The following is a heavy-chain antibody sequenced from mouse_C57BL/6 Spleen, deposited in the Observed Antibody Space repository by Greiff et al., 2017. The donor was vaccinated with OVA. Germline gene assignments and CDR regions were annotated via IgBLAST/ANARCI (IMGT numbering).Heavy chain of an antibody. V-gene: IGHV1-76*01. J-gene: IGHJ1*03. CDR1: GYTFTDYY. Sequence: QVQLQQSGAELVRPGASVKLSCKASGYTFTDYYINWVKQRPGQGLEWIARIYPGSGNTDYNEKFKGKGTLPAEKSSSTAYMQLISLTSEDSAVYFCARTPYYYVSSHWYFDVWGTGTTVTVSS. D-gene: IGHD1-1*01. CDR3: ARTPYYYVSSHWYFDV. CDR2: IYPGSGNT.